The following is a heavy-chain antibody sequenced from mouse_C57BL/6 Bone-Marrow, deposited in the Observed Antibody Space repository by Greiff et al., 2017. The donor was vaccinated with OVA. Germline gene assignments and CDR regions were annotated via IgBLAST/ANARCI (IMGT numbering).Heavy chain of an antibody. CDR1: GYTFTTYP. Sequence: LVESGAELVKPGASVKMSCKASGYTFTTYPIEWMKQNHGKSLEWIGNFHPYNDDTKYNEKFKGKATLTVEKSSSTVYLELSRLTSDDSAVYYCARPGDYDGDWVAYWGQGTLVTVSA. CDR2: FHPYNDDT. V-gene: IGHV1-47*01. D-gene: IGHD2-4*01. J-gene: IGHJ3*01. CDR3: ARPGDYDGDWVAY.